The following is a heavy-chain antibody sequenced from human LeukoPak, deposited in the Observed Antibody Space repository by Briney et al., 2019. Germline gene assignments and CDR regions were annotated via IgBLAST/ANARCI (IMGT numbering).Heavy chain of an antibody. CDR3: ARGPGAGYSSGWELDY. Sequence: ASVKVSCKASGYTFTGYYMHWVRQAPGQGLEWMGWINPNSGGTNYAQKFQGRATMTRDTSISTAYMELSRLRSDDTAVYYCARGPGAGYSSGWELDYWGQGTLVTVSS. J-gene: IGHJ4*02. V-gene: IGHV1-2*02. CDR1: GYTFTGYY. CDR2: INPNSGGT. D-gene: IGHD6-19*01.